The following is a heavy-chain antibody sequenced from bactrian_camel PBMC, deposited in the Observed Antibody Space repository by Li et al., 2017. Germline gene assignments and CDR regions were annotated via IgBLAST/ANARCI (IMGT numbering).Heavy chain of an antibody. CDR1: AHFNTTGC. J-gene: IGHJ4*01. Sequence: VQLVESGGGLVQGGGSLTLSCAHSAHFNTTGCVGWFRQAPGKEREGVAGIGTAGGRTWVADSVKGRFTISKDNAENTLYLQMNSLKPEDTAMYYCAAAWTHWRGNCPGGFASSSYNDWGQGTQVTVS. CDR2: IGTAGGRT. V-gene: IGHV3-3*01. D-gene: IGHD1*01. CDR3: AAAWTHWRGNCPGGFASSSYND.